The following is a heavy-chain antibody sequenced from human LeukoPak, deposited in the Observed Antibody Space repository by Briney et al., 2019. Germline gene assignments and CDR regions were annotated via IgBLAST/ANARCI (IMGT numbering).Heavy chain of an antibody. D-gene: IGHD1-26*01. CDR3: ARDPYSGLYGNDYYYYMDV. Sequence: PGGSLRLSCAASGFTFSDYNMNWVRQAPGKAMEWVSSTTSIGTYIFYADSVKGRFTISRDNAKNSLYLQMDSLGPEDTAVYYCARDPYSGLYGNDYYYYMDVWGKGTTVTVSS. J-gene: IGHJ6*03. CDR1: GFTFSDYN. V-gene: IGHV3-21*01. CDR2: TTSIGTYI.